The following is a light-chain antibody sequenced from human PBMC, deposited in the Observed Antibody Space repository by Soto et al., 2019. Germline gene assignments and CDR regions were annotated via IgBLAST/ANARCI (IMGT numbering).Light chain of an antibody. Sequence: QSVLPQPASVSGSPGQSITISCTGTSSDVGTYNHVSWYQQHPGKAPKLMIYDVSDRPSGVSNRFSGSKSGNTASLTISGLQAEDEADYYCSSYTSSTPAFGTGTKVTVL. J-gene: IGLJ1*01. CDR1: SSDVGTYNH. CDR2: DVS. V-gene: IGLV2-14*01. CDR3: SSYTSSTPA.